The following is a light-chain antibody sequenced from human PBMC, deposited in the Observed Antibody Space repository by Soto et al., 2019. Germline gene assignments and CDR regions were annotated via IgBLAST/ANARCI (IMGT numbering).Light chain of an antibody. J-gene: IGKJ5*01. Sequence: AIQLTQSPSSLSASVGDRVTITCRASQDISTALAWYQQKPGXTPXXLIYGASTLENGVPSRFIGSGSGTDFTLTISSLLPEDFATYYCHQFNNPITFGQGTRLEIK. CDR2: GAS. CDR3: HQFNNPIT. V-gene: IGKV1D-13*01. CDR1: QDISTA.